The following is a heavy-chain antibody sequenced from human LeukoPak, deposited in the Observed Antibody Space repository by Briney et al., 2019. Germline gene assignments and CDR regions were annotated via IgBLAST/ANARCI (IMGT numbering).Heavy chain of an antibody. CDR3: ARHPEYYDILTGYRYYFDY. V-gene: IGHV4-59*01. CDR2: IYYSGST. D-gene: IGHD3-9*01. Sequence: SETLSLTCTVSGDSIGSYYWSWIRQPPGKGLEWIGYIYYSGSTNYSPSLNSRVTISVDTSRNQFPLKVRSVTAADTAVYYCARHPEYYDILTGYRYYFDYWGQGTLVTVSS. J-gene: IGHJ4*02. CDR1: GDSIGSYY.